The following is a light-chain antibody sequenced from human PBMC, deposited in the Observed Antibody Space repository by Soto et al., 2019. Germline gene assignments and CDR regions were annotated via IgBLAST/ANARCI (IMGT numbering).Light chain of an antibody. J-gene: IGKJ1*01. CDR2: GAS. CDR1: QRVSSN. CDR3: QQYNNWPRT. V-gene: IGKV3-15*01. Sequence: EIVMTQSPATLSVSPGERATLSCRASQRVSSNLAWYQQKPGQAPRLLIYGASTRATGIPARFSGSGSGTEFTLTISSLQSEDFAVYYCQQYNNWPRTFGQGTKVDI.